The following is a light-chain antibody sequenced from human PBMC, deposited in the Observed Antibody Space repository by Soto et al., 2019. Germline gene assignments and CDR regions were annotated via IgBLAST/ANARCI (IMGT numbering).Light chain of an antibody. J-gene: IGKJ1*01. Sequence: SLIPQSSVSLAVTVHTRGTITCTSVQSALYSSNNKNYLAWYQQKPRQPPKLLIYWASTRESGVPDRFSGSGSGTDFTLTISSLQAEDVAVYCCQQYYTTPPTFGQGTKVDI. CDR3: QQYYTTPPT. CDR2: WAS. V-gene: IGKV4-1*01. CDR1: QSALYSSNNKNY.